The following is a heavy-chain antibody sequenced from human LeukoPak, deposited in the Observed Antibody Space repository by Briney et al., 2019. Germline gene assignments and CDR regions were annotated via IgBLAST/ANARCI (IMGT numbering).Heavy chain of an antibody. J-gene: IGHJ4*02. Sequence: SETLSLTCTVSGGSLASYYWIWVRQPPGKGQEWIGYIYYTGNTNYNPSLKSRVTISVDTSKNQLSLKLTSVTAADTAVYYCAREGRIVVVPADPYYFDYWGQGTLVTVSS. V-gene: IGHV4-59*01. D-gene: IGHD2-2*01. CDR2: IYYTGNT. CDR1: GGSLASYY. CDR3: AREGRIVVVPADPYYFDY.